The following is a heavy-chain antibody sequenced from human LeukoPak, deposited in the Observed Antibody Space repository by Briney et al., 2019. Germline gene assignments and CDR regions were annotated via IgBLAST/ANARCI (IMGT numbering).Heavy chain of an antibody. CDR1: GYSISSGYY. J-gene: IGHJ5*02. CDR2: IYHSGST. V-gene: IGHV4-38-2*02. Sequence: PSETLSLTCTVSGYSISSGYYWGWIRQPPGKGLEWIGSIYHSGSTYYNPSLKSRVTISVDTSKNQFSLKLSSVTAADAAVYYCARGLRFLEWLPYNWFDPWGQGTLVTVSS. D-gene: IGHD3-3*01. CDR3: ARGLRFLEWLPYNWFDP.